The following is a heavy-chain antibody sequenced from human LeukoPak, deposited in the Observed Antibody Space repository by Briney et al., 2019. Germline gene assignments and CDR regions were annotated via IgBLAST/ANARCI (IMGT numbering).Heavy chain of an antibody. CDR1: GGSISSGDYY. D-gene: IGHD3-3*01. CDR2: IYYSGST. V-gene: IGHV4-30-4*08. J-gene: IGHJ4*02. Sequence: SETLSLTCTVSGGSISSGDYYWRWIRQPPGKGLEWIGYIYYSGSTYYNPSLKSRVTISVDTSKNQFSLELSSVTAADTAVYYCARVAGTHNYDFWSGYRYYFDYWGQGTLVTVSS. CDR3: ARVAGTHNYDFWSGYRYYFDY.